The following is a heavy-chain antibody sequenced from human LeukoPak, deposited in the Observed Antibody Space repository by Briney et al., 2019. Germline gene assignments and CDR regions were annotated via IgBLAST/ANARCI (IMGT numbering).Heavy chain of an antibody. J-gene: IGHJ4*02. V-gene: IGHV3-11*01. Sequence: PGGSLRLSCAASGFTFSDYYMSWIRQAPGKELEWVSYISSSGSTIYYADSVKGRFTISRDNAKNSLYLQMNSLRAEDTAVYYCARAGSSSWYVQDYWGQGTLVTVSS. CDR1: GFTFSDYY. CDR3: ARAGSSSWYVQDY. CDR2: ISSSGSTI. D-gene: IGHD6-13*01.